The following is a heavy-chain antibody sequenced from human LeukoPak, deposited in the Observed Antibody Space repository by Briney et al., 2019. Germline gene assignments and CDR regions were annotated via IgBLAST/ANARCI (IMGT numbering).Heavy chain of an antibody. V-gene: IGHV3-7*05. CDR2: IKQDGSQK. Sequence: GGSLRLSCAASGFTFSTYSMRWVRQAPGKGLEWVASIKQDGSQKNYVDSVKGRFTISGDNAKNSLYLQMNSLRVEDTAVYYCARDGSWSFDYWGQGSLVTVSS. CDR1: GFTFSTYS. D-gene: IGHD6-13*01. CDR3: ARDGSWSFDY. J-gene: IGHJ4*02.